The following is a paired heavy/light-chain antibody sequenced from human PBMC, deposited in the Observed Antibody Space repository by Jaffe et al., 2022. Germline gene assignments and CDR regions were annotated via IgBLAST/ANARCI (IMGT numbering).Light chain of an antibody. V-gene: IGKV1-39*01. CDR3: QQSYSTFSIT. CDR2: AAS. J-gene: IGKJ5*01. Sequence: DIQMTQSPSSLSASVGDRVTITCRASQSISSYLNWYQQKPGKAPKLLIYAASSLQSGVPSRFSGSGSGTDFTLTISSLQPEDFATYYCQQSYSTFSITFGQGTRLEIK. CDR1: QSISSY.
Heavy chain of an antibody. Sequence: EVQLVESGGGLVQPGGSLRLSCAASGFTFSSYSMNWVRQAPGKGLEWVSYISSSSSTIYYADSVKGRFTISRDNAKNSLYLQMNSLRAEDTAVYYCARDPVSAYYDFYDFKGNWFDPWGQGTLVTVSS. CDR3: ARDPVSAYYDFYDFKGNWFDP. CDR2: ISSSSSTI. CDR1: GFTFSSYS. D-gene: IGHD3-3*01. J-gene: IGHJ5*02. V-gene: IGHV3-48*01.